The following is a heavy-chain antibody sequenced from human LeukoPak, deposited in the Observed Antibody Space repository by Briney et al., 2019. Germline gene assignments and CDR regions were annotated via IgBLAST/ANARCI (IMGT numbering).Heavy chain of an antibody. CDR1: GYTLNEFA. CDR3: ATGYDYVWGSYRYTGFDY. D-gene: IGHD3-16*02. Sequence: ASVKVSCKVSGYTLNEFAMHWVRQAPGKGLEWMGGFDPEDGRTIYAEKFQGGVTMTEDTSTNTAYMELSSLRSEDTAVYYCATGYDYVWGSYRYTGFDYWGQGTLVTVSS. J-gene: IGHJ4*02. CDR2: FDPEDGRT. V-gene: IGHV1-24*01.